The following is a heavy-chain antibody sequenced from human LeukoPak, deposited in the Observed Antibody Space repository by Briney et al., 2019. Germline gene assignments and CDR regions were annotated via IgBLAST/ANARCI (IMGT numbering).Heavy chain of an antibody. CDR1: GYTFTTSA. CDR2: IDTNTGNP. CDR3: AKGDGFGYFDY. Sequence: ASVKVSCKVSGYTFTTSAMNWVRQAPGQGLEYMGWIDTNTGNPTYAQGFTGRFVFSLDTSVSTAYLQISSLKAEDTAVYYCAKGDGFGYFDYWGQGTLVTVSS. V-gene: IGHV7-4-1*02. J-gene: IGHJ4*02. D-gene: IGHD1-26*01.